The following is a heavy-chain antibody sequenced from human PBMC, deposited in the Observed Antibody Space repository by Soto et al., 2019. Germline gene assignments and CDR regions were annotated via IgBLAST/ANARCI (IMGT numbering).Heavy chain of an antibody. CDR2: IKSKTDGGAT. D-gene: IGHD5-12*01. Sequence: GGSLRLSCAASGFTFSDAWMTWVRQAPGKGLEWVGRIKSKTDGGATDYAAPVKGRFTISRDDSKNTLFLQMNSLKTEDTAVYYCTLVGLHSGHEMSYYRGRGSSVIVSS. V-gene: IGHV3-15*01. J-gene: IGHJ4*02. CDR3: TLVGLHSGHEMSYY. CDR1: GFTFSDAW.